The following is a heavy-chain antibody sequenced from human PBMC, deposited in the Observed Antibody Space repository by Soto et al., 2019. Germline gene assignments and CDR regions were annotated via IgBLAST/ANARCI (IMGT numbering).Heavy chain of an antibody. J-gene: IGHJ3*02. CDR1: GYTFTSYD. CDR2: MNPNSGYT. V-gene: IGHV1-8*01. Sequence: ASVKVSCKASGYTFTSYDINWLRQATGQGLEWMGWMNPNSGYTGYAQKFQGRVTMTRNTSISTAYMELSSLRSEDTAVHYCATYCSSTSCYSAFDIWGQGTMVTVSS. CDR3: ATYCSSTSCYSAFDI. D-gene: IGHD2-2*02.